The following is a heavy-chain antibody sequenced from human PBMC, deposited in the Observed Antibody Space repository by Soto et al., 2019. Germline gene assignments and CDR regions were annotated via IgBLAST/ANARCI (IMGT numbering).Heavy chain of an antibody. V-gene: IGHV4-59*01. CDR1: GGSISSYY. CDR2: IYYSGST. Sequence: SETLSLTCTVSGGSISSYYWSWIRQPPGKGLEWIGYIYYSGSTNYNPSLKSRVTISVDTSKNQFSLKLSSVTAADTAVYYCASAAGPYYDFWSGYSLAYWGQGTLVTVS. D-gene: IGHD3-3*01. CDR3: ASAAGPYYDFWSGYSLAY. J-gene: IGHJ4*02.